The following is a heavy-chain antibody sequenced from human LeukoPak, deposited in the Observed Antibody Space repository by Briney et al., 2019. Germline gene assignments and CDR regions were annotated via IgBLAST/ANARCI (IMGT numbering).Heavy chain of an antibody. CDR3: ARRLGWPYYFDY. J-gene: IGHJ4*02. D-gene: IGHD6-19*01. CDR2: IYYSGST. Sequence: PSETLSPTCTVSGGSISSYYWSWIRQPPGKGLEWIGYIYYSGSTNYNPSLKSRVTISVDTSKNQFSLKLSSVTAADTAVYYCARRLGWPYYFDYWGQGTLVTVSS. V-gene: IGHV4-59*01. CDR1: GGSISSYY.